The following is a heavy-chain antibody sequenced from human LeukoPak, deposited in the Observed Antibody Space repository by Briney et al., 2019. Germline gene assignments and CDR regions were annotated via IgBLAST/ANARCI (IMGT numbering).Heavy chain of an antibody. V-gene: IGHV4-4*07. CDR1: GGSISSYY. D-gene: IGHD5-12*01. CDR2: IYTSGST. Sequence: SETLSLTCTVSGGSISSYYWSWIRQPAGKGLEWIGRIYTSGSTNYNPSLKSRVTMSVDTSKNQFSLKLSSVTAADTAVYYCARAGADSGYDLFDSWGQGTLVTVSS. J-gene: IGHJ4*02. CDR3: ARAGADSGYDLFDS.